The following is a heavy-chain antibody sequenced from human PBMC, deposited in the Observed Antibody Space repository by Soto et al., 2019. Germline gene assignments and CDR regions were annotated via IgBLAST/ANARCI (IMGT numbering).Heavy chain of an antibody. D-gene: IGHD3-22*01. J-gene: IGHJ4*02. CDR3: ARTYHYDSSGYHFDY. CDR2: INSDGSST. CDR1: GFTFSSYW. Sequence: EVQLVESGGGLVQPGGSLRLSCAASGFTFSSYWMHWVRQAPGKGLVWVSRINSDGSSTSYADSVKGRFTISRDNSKNTLYLQMNSLRAEDTAVYYCARTYHYDSSGYHFDYWGQGPLVTVSS. V-gene: IGHV3-74*01.